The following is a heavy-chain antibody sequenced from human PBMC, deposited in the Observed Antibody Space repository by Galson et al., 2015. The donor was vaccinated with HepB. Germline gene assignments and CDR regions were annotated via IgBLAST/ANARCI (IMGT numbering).Heavy chain of an antibody. CDR3: ARGGDLGGDYYHPL. V-gene: IGHV3-66*01. Sequence: SLRLSCAASGFTVSSNSMTWVRQAPGKGLEWVSVTYSGGITYYADSVKGRFTVSRDNSRNTLYLQMNSLRAEDTAVYYCARGGDLGGDYYHPLGGQGTLVTVSS. CDR2: TYSGGIT. CDR1: GFTVSSNS. D-gene: IGHD2-21*02. J-gene: IGHJ4*02.